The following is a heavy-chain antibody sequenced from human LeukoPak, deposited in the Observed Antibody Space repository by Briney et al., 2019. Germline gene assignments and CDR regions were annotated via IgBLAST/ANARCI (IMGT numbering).Heavy chain of an antibody. J-gene: IGHJ4*02. CDR1: GGSISSGGYY. V-gene: IGHV4-31*03. Sequence: PSQTLSLTCTVSGGSISSGGYYWSWIRQHPGKGLEWIGYIYYSGSTYYNPSLKSRVTISVDTSKNQFSLKLSSVTAADTAVYYCARFPPPYYYDSSGYFDYWGQGTLVTVSP. CDR3: ARFPPPYYYDSSGYFDY. CDR2: IYYSGST. D-gene: IGHD3-22*01.